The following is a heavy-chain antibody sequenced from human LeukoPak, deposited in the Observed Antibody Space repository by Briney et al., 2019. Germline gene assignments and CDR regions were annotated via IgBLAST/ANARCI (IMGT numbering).Heavy chain of an antibody. J-gene: IGHJ4*02. CDR2: ISYDGSKI. CDR3: VRAPHDSSVYFSRWIDY. V-gene: IGHV3-30*04. D-gene: IGHD3-22*01. CDR1: GFTFTSFA. Sequence: GTSLRLSCAASGFTFTSFAMHWVRQVRQAPGKGLEWVAVISYDGSKIYYANSVKGRFTISRDNSKNTLYLQMNSLRAEDTAVYYCVRAPHDSSVYFSRWIDYWGQGTPVTVSS.